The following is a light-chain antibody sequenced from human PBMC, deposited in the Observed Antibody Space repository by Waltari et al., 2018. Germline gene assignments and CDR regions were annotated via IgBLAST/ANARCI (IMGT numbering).Light chain of an antibody. CDR1: KDINSD. Sequence: AIQLTQSPSSLSASVGDRVTIACRASKDINSDLAWYQQKPGKAPKLLIYYASSLQSGVPERFSGSGSGTDFTLTISSLQPEDFATYHCQHFKTYPITFGQGTRLEIK. CDR2: YAS. J-gene: IGKJ5*01. V-gene: IGKV1-13*02. CDR3: QHFKTYPIT.